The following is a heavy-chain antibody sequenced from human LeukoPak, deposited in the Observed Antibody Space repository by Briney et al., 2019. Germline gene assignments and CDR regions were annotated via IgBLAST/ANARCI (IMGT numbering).Heavy chain of an antibody. CDR3: AKRSGWNYFDY. Sequence: ASVKVSCKASGGTFSSYAISWVRQAPGQGLEWMGGIIPIFGTANYAQKFQGRVTITTDESTSTAYMELSSLRSEDTAVYYCAKRSGWNYFDYWGQGALVAVSS. CDR1: GGTFSSYA. D-gene: IGHD6-19*01. CDR2: IIPIFGTA. V-gene: IGHV1-69*05. J-gene: IGHJ4*02.